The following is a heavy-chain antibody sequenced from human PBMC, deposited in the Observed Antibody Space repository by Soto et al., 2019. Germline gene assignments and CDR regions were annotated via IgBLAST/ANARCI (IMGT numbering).Heavy chain of an antibody. Sequence: EVQLLESGGGLLQPGGSLRLTGSASEFTFNNYARAWVRPAPGEGLEWVSGISGSGATPYYADSVKGRFTISRDNSKNTLFLQMNSLSAEDTAVYFCAKAGFCTGVSCYFYYFDSWGQGTLVTVSA. J-gene: IGHJ4*02. CDR2: ISGSGATP. CDR1: EFTFNNYA. V-gene: IGHV3-23*01. D-gene: IGHD2-15*01. CDR3: AKAGFCTGVSCYFYYFDS.